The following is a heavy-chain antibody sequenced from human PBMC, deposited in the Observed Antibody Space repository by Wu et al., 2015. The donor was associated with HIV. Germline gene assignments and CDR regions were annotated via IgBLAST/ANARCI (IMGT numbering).Heavy chain of an antibody. V-gene: IGHV1-2*02. CDR2: INPAGGGT. J-gene: IGHJ3*01. D-gene: IGHD2-2*01. CDR1: GYTFTGYC. Sequence: QVQLVQSGAEVKKPGASVRVSCKTSGYTFTGYCIHWVRQAPGQGLEWMGWINPAGGGTRYAEKFQGRVTMTSDSSINTVYMELSSLISDDTAVYYCARVFVVVPAGFSGEITAFDVWGQGTMVAVSS. CDR3: ARVFVVVPAGFSGEITAFDV.